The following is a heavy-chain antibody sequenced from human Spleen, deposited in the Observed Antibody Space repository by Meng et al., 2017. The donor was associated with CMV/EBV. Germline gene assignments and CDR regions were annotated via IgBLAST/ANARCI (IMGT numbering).Heavy chain of an antibody. Sequence: ESLRLSCTVSGYSISSGYYWGWIRQPPGKGLEWIGSIYHSGNTYYNPSLKSRVTISVDTSKNQFSLKLSSVTAADTAVYYCARSRFDFWGQGTMVTVSS. V-gene: IGHV4-38-2*02. CDR3: ARSRFDF. CDR2: IYHSGNT. J-gene: IGHJ3*01. CDR1: GYSISSGYY.